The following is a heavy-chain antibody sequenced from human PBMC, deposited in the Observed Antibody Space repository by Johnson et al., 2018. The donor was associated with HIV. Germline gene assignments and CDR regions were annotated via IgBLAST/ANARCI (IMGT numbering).Heavy chain of an antibody. J-gene: IGHJ3*02. CDR1: GFTFSSYA. Sequence: VQLVESGGGLVQPGGSLRLSCAASGFTFSSYAMSWVRQAPGKGLEWVSAISGSGGSTYYADSVKGRFTISRDNAKNSLYLQMNSLRAEDTALYYCAKDLLNESGAFDIWGQGTMVTVSS. CDR3: AKDLLNESGAFDI. V-gene: IGHV3-23*04. D-gene: IGHD1-1*01. CDR2: ISGSGGST.